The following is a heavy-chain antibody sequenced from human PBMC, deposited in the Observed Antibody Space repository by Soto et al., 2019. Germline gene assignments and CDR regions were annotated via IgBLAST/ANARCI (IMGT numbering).Heavy chain of an antibody. Sequence: QVQLVESGGGVVQPGRSLRLSCAASGFTFSSYAMHWVRQAPGKGLEGVAVISYDGSNKYYADSVKGRFTISRDNSKNTRYLQMNSLSADDTAVYYCARDMGRDGDNNLDYWGQGTLVTVSS. D-gene: IGHD1-20*01. CDR3: ARDMGRDGDNNLDY. V-gene: IGHV3-30-3*01. CDR2: ISYDGSNK. J-gene: IGHJ4*02. CDR1: GFTFSSYA.